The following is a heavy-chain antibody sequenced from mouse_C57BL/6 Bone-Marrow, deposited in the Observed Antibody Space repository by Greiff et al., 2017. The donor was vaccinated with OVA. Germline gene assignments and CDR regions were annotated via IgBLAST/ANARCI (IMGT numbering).Heavy chain of an antibody. CDR2: IYPGSGST. J-gene: IGHJ2*01. CDR3: ARDDYDY. D-gene: IGHD2-4*01. CDR1: GYTFTSYW. Sequence: VKQQQPGAELVKPGASVKMSCTASGYTFTSYWITWVKQRPGQGLEWIGDIYPGSGSTNYNEKFKSKATLTVDTSSSTAYMQLSSLTSEDSAVYYCARDDYDYWGQGTTLTVSS. V-gene: IGHV1-55*01.